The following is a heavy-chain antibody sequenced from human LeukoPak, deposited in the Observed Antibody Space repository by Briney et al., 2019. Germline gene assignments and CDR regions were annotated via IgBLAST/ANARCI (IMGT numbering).Heavy chain of an antibody. J-gene: IGHJ5*02. CDR2: ISGRGASK. V-gene: IGHV3-23*01. D-gene: IGHD3-3*01. CDR1: GLTFNNYA. Sequence: GGSLRLSCAVSGLTFNNYAMSWVRQAPGKGLEWVSGISGRGASKYYADSVKGRFTISRDNSKNTLYLQMNSLRAEDTAVYYCARGSITIFGVVIPGWFDPWGQGTLVTVSS. CDR3: ARGSITIFGVVIPGWFDP.